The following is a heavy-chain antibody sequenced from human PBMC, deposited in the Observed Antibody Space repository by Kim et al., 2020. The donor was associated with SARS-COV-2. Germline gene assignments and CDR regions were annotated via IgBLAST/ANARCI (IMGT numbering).Heavy chain of an antibody. CDR1: GGSFSGYY. D-gene: IGHD6-13*01. CDR2: INHSGST. CDR3: ASRAYSSSWWYVTGYL. V-gene: IGHV4-34*01. J-gene: IGHJ5*02. Sequence: SETLSLTCAVYGGSFSGYYWSWIRQPPGKGLEWIGEINHSGSTNYNPSLKSRVTISVDTSKNQFSLKLSSVTAADTAVYYCASRAYSSSWWYVTGYLWGQGTLVTVSS.